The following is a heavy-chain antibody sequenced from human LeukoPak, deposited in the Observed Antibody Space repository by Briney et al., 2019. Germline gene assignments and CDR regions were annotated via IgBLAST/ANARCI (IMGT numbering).Heavy chain of an antibody. CDR3: ARGGGLDV. V-gene: IGHV3-7*03. CDR2: INHNGNVN. CDR1: GFTFSSCW. Sequence: PGGSLRLSRAASGFTFSSCWMNWARQAPGKGLEWVASINHNGNVNHYVDSVKGRFTISRDNAKNSLYLQMSNLRAEDTAVYFCARGGGLDVWGQGATVTVSS. J-gene: IGHJ6*02. D-gene: IGHD3-16*01.